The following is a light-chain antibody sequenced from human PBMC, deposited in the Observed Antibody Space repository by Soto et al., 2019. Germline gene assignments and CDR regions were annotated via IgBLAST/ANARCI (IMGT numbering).Light chain of an antibody. J-gene: IGLJ1*01. V-gene: IGLV2-14*03. Sequence: QSALTQPASVSGSPGQSITFSCTGTSSDVGGYNYVSWYQHHPGRAPKLLIYDVSSRPSGISNRFTGSKSGNTASLTISGLQAEDEADYYCRSFRSSSTPFYVFGTGTKVTVL. CDR2: DVS. CDR3: RSFRSSSTPFYV. CDR1: SSDVGGYNY.